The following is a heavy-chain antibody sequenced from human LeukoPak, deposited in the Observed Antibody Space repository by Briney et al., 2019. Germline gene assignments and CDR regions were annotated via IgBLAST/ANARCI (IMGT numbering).Heavy chain of an antibody. CDR1: GFTFDDYA. CDR3: AKASYGDYGTTWFDY. D-gene: IGHD4-17*01. V-gene: IGHV3-9*01. J-gene: IGHJ4*02. Sequence: PGGSLRLSCAASGFTFDDYAMHWVRHAPGKGLEWVSGISWNSGSIGYADSVKGRFTISRDNAKNSLYLQMNSLRAEDTALYYCAKASYGDYGTTWFDYWGQGTLVTVSS. CDR2: ISWNSGSI.